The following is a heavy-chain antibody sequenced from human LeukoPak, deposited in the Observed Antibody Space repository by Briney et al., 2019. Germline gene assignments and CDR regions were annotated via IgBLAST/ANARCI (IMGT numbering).Heavy chain of an antibody. V-gene: IGHV3-23*01. Sequence: GGSLRLSCAASGFTFSSHGMSWVRQAPGKGLEWVSTISGSGDNTYYADSVKGRFTISRDNSKNTLYLQMNSLRAEDTAVYYCVKDSVVVAGLVNYFDYWGQGTLVTVSS. D-gene: IGHD6-19*01. CDR2: ISGSGDNT. CDR1: GFTFSSHG. J-gene: IGHJ4*02. CDR3: VKDSVVVAGLVNYFDY.